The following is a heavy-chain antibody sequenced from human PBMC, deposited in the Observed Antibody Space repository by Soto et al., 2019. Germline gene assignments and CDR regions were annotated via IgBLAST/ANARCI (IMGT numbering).Heavy chain of an antibody. CDR3: ASGGPCSTTSCPNWFDP. V-gene: IGHV1-69*01. Sequence: SVKVACKASGGPFISYAISWVRQAPGQGLEWMGGIIPIFGTANYAQKFQGRVTITADESTSTAYMELSSLRSEDTAVYYCASGGPCSTTSCPNWFDPCGQRTLVTVS. D-gene: IGHD2-2*01. CDR1: GGPFISYA. CDR2: IIPIFGTA. J-gene: IGHJ5*02.